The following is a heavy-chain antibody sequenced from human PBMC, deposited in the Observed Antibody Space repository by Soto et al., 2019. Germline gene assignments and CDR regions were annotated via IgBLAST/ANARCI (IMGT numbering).Heavy chain of an antibody. D-gene: IGHD1-26*01. J-gene: IGHJ4*02. CDR1: GFTVSSNH. V-gene: IGHV3-66*01. Sequence: EVQLVESGGGLVQPGGSLRLSCAASGFTVSSNHMSWVRQAPGKGLEWGSLIYSGGSTYYADSVKGRFTFSRDDSKNTLYLQMSSLRAEDTAVYYCAHPREQPCYWGQGSLVTVSS. CDR3: AHPREQPCY. CDR2: IYSGGST.